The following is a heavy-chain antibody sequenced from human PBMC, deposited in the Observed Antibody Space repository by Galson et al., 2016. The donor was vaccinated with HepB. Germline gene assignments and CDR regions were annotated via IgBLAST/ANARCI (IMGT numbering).Heavy chain of an antibody. D-gene: IGHD2-15*01. V-gene: IGHV4-39*02. CDR1: GASVSSSSW. J-gene: IGHJ4*02. CDR3: AKTLTPTNQYFFNS. Sequence: SETLSLTCTVSGASVSSSSWWGWIRQPPGKGLEWLASLSDTGTTDSTPSLRSRVTISADPSTNHFSLRLSSMTAADTAVYYCAKTLTPTNQYFFNSWGQGTLVTVSS. CDR2: LSDTGTT.